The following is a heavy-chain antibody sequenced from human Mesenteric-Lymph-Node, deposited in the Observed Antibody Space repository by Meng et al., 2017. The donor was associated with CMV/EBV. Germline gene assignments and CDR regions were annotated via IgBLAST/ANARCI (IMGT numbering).Heavy chain of an antibody. V-gene: IGHV1-8*01. J-gene: IGHJ5*02. D-gene: IGHD3-10*01. CDR3: VRMEIRGIIVP. CDR2: MNPNSGNT. CDR1: GYTFTNYD. Sequence: SCKAYGYTFTNYDIKWVRQATGQGLEWMGWMNPNSGNTGYAQKFQGRLSLTRDTSISTAYMELSGLTSEDTALYYCVRMEIRGIIVPWGQGTLVTVSS.